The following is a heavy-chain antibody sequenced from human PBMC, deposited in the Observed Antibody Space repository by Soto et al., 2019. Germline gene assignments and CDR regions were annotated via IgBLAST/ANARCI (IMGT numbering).Heavy chain of an antibody. D-gene: IGHD2-21*02. CDR1: GGSISSGGYY. CDR3: AREPKIVVVTATYFDY. CDR2: IYYSGST. Sequence: QVQLQESGPGLVKPSQTLSLTCTVSGGSISSGGYYWSWIRQHPGKGLEWIGYIYYSGSTYYNPSRKSRVTISVDTSKNQFSLKLSSVTAADTAVYYCAREPKIVVVTATYFDYWGQGTLVTVSS. V-gene: IGHV4-31*03. J-gene: IGHJ4*02.